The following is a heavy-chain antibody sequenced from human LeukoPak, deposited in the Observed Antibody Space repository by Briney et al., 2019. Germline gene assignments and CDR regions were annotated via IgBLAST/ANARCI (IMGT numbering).Heavy chain of an antibody. CDR3: ARDPYCSGGSCYSGFDY. CDR2: MNPNSGNT. CDR1: GYTFTSYD. J-gene: IGHJ4*02. D-gene: IGHD2-15*01. Sequence: ASVKVSCKASGYTFTSYDINWVRQATGQGLEWMGWMNPNSGNTGYAQKFQGRVTMTRNTSISTAYRVLSRLRSEDTAVYYCARDPYCSGGSCYSGFDYWGQGTLVTVSS. V-gene: IGHV1-8*01.